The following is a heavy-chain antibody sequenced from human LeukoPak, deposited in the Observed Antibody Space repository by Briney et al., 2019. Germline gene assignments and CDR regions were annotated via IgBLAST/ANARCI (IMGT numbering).Heavy chain of an antibody. CDR1: GFSFSRYW. V-gene: IGHV3-74*03. CDR3: ARGRELVDY. CDR2: INEDGSTT. J-gene: IGHJ4*02. Sequence: PGGSLRLSCAASGFSFSRYWMHWVRHSPGKELVWVSRINEDGSTTTYADSVKGRFTISRDNAKNTLFLQMNSLRAEDTAVYYCARGRELVDYWGQGTLVTVSS. D-gene: IGHD1-26*01.